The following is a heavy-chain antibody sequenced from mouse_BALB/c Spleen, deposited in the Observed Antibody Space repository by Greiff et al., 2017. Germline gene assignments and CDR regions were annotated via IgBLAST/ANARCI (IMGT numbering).Heavy chain of an antibody. J-gene: IGHJ2*01. D-gene: IGHD1-1*01. CDR3: ARENYYGSSGDFDY. V-gene: IGHV1-14*01. CDR2: INPYNDGT. CDR1: GYTFTSYV. Sequence: EVQLQESGPELVKPGASVKMSCKASGYTFTSYVMHWVKQKPGQGLEWIGYINPYNDGTKYNEKFKGKATLTSDKSSSTAYMELSSLTSEDSAVYYCARENYYGSSGDFDYWGQGTTLTVSS.